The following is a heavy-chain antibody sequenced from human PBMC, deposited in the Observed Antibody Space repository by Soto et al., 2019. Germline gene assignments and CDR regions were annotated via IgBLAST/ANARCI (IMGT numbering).Heavy chain of an antibody. CDR3: ARAPAPAETGTNDY. CDR1: GFTVSSNY. Sequence: GGSPRLSCTASGFTVSSNYMSWVRQAPGKGLEWVSVIYSGGSTYYADSVKGRFTISRDNSKNTLYLQMNSLRAEDTAVYYCARAPAPAETGTNDYWGQGTLVTVSS. V-gene: IGHV3-66*01. D-gene: IGHD1-7*01. J-gene: IGHJ4*02. CDR2: IYSGGST.